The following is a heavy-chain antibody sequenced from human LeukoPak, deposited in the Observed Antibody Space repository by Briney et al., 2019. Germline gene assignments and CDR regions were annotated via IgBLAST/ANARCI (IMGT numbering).Heavy chain of an antibody. CDR3: ARSYRAAIGWFDP. Sequence: ASVKVSCKASGYTFTSYDINWVRQATGQGLEWMGWMNPNSGNTGYAQKFQGRVTITRNTSISTAYMELSSLRSEDTAVYYCARSYRAAIGWFDPWGQGTLVTVSS. J-gene: IGHJ5*02. D-gene: IGHD2-2*02. CDR1: GYTFTSYD. V-gene: IGHV1-8*03. CDR2: MNPNSGNT.